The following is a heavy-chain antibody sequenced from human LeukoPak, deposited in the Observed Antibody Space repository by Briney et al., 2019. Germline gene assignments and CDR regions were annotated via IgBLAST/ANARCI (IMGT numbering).Heavy chain of an antibody. CDR1: GYTFTGYY. Sequence: GASVKVSCKASGYTFTGYYMHWVRQAPGQGLEWMGWINPNSGGTNYAEKFQGRVTMTRDTSISTAYMELRSLRSDDTAVYYCARLGDHYYFDYWGQGTLVTVSS. D-gene: IGHD3-10*01. J-gene: IGHJ4*02. V-gene: IGHV1-2*02. CDR3: ARLGDHYYFDY. CDR2: INPNSGGT.